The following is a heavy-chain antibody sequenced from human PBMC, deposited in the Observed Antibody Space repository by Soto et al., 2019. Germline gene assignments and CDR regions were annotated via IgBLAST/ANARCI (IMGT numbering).Heavy chain of an antibody. V-gene: IGHV1-18*01. CDR3: ARIGVSSGHESPDFDS. CDR2: ISGFNGNT. Sequence: QVQLVQSGADVKKPGASVKVSCKASGYNFTSYGITWVRQAPGQGLEWMGWISGFNGNTNYAADLQGRVTMTTDTSTSTAYMELRGLRSDDTAVYYCARIGVSSGHESPDFDSWGQGTLVTVSS. J-gene: IGHJ4*02. CDR1: GYNFTSYG. D-gene: IGHD3-16*01.